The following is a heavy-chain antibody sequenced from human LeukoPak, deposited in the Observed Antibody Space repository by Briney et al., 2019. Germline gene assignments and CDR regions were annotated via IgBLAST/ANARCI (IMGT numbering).Heavy chain of an antibody. J-gene: IGHJ4*02. CDR1: GGSLSRYY. Sequence: SETLSLTCTVSGGSLSRYYWSLIRQPPGKGLEWIGYISYSGSTNYNPSLKSRVTISVDTSKNQFSLRLSSVTAADTAVYYCARGSGYSSVSRWGQGTLVTVSS. D-gene: IGHD6-19*01. V-gene: IGHV4-59*01. CDR3: ARGSGYSSVSR. CDR2: ISYSGST.